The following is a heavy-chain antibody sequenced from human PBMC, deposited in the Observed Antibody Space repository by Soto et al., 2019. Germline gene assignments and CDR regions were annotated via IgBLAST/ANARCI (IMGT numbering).Heavy chain of an antibody. CDR2: IYSGGNT. V-gene: IGHV3-66*01. D-gene: IGHD3-3*01. J-gene: IGHJ3*02. CDR3: AREVRVRGFAFDI. CDR1: GFTVSSNY. Sequence: EVQLVESGGGLVQPGGSLRLSCAVSGFTVSSNYMNWVRQAPGKGLEWVSFIYSGGNTYYADSVKGRFTISRDNSKNMLYLQMKSLRVEDTGVYYCAREVRVRGFAFDIWGQGTMVTVSS.